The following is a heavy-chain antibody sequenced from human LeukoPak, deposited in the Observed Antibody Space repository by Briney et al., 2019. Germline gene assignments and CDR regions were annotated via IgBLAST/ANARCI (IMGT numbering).Heavy chain of an antibody. V-gene: IGHV4-59*01. CDR2: IYYSGST. CDR3: ATSVYSSGWHPFFDY. J-gene: IGHJ4*02. Sequence: PSETLSLTCTVSGGSISIYYWSWIRQPPGKGLEGSGYIYYSGSTNYNPSLNSRVTISVATSKTQFSLKLSSVTAADTAVYYCATSVYSSGWHPFFDYWGQGAPVTVSS. CDR1: GGSISIYY. D-gene: IGHD6-19*01.